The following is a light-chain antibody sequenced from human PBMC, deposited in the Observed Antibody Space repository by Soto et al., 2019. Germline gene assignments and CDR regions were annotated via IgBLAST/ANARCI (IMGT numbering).Light chain of an antibody. Sequence: IQMTQSPSTLSASVGDRVTITCRASHNIERWMAWYQQKPGKAPSLLIFDASTLHSAVPSRFSGSGSGTDFTLTISSLQPDDFATYYCQQFAISTTFGQGTKVDIK. CDR2: DAS. CDR3: QQFAISTT. CDR1: HNIERW. V-gene: IGKV1-5*01. J-gene: IGKJ1*01.